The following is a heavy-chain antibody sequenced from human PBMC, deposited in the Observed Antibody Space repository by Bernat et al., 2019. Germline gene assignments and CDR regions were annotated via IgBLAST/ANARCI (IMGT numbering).Heavy chain of an antibody. Sequence: EVHLVESGGGLVQPGGSLRLSCAASGFTFSSYAMSWVRQAPGKGLEWVSAISGSGGSTYYADSVKGRFTISRDNSKNTLYLQMNSLRAEDTAVYYCAKDFYCSSTSCYVGAFDIWGQGTMVTVSS. CDR2: ISGSGGST. CDR1: GFTFSSYA. J-gene: IGHJ3*02. CDR3: AKDFYCSSTSCYVGAFDI. V-gene: IGHV3-23*04. D-gene: IGHD2-2*01.